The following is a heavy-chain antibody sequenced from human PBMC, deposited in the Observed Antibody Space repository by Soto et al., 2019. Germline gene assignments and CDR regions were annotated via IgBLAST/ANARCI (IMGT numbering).Heavy chain of an antibody. Sequence: ASVKVSCKASGYTFTGYYMHWVRQAPGQGLEWMGWINPNSGGTSYAQKFQGRVTMTRDTSISTAYMELSRLRSDDTAVYYCARPEYSYGYNYWGQGTLVTVSS. CDR3: ARPEYSYGYNY. J-gene: IGHJ4*02. CDR2: INPNSGGT. V-gene: IGHV1-2*02. CDR1: GYTFTGYY. D-gene: IGHD5-18*01.